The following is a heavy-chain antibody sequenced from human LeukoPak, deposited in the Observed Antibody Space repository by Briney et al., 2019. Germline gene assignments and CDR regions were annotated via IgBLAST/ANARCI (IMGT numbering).Heavy chain of an antibody. J-gene: IGHJ4*02. CDR1: GFTFSGSP. CDR2: IRSKADNYAT. Sequence: GGSLRLSCEASGFTFSGSPILWVRKASGKGLEWVGRIRSKADNYATAYAASVQGRCTISRDDSKSTAYLQMNSLRAEDTAVYYCAKDDGNSWYYFDYWGQGTLVTVSS. D-gene: IGHD6-13*01. V-gene: IGHV3-73*01. CDR3: AKDDGNSWYYFDY.